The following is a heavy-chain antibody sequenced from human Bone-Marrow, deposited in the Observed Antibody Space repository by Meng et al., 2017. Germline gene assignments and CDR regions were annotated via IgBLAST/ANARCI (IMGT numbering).Heavy chain of an antibody. D-gene: IGHD3-10*01. V-gene: IGHV3-30*07. CDR2: ISYDGSNK. CDR1: GFTFSSYA. CDR3: ARWGSGSYYLLDYYYYGMDV. Sequence: GGSLRLSCAASGFTFSSYAMHWVRQAPGKGLEWVAVISYDGSNKYYADSVKGRFTISRDNSKNTLYLQMNSLRAEDTAVYYCARWGSGSYYLLDYYYYGMDVWGQGTTVTVSS. J-gene: IGHJ6*02.